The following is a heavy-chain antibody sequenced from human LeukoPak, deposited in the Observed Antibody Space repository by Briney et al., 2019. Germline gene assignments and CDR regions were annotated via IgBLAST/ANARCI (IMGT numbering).Heavy chain of an antibody. V-gene: IGHV3-74*01. CDR1: GFFFSSSR. Sequence: PGGSLRLSCAASGFFFSSSRMHWVRQAPGKGLVWVSRINSYWSSSSYAHCVKGRFTISRDNPKNTLSLQMNSLRAEDTAVYYCARVVAGARWGAFDIWGQGTMVTVSS. J-gene: IGHJ3*02. D-gene: IGHD1-26*01. CDR3: ARVVAGARWGAFDI. CDR2: INSYWSSS.